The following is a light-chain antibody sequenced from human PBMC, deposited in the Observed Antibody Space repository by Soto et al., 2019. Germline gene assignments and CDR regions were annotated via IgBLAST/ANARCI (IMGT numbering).Light chain of an antibody. CDR1: SSNIGSNY. Sequence: QSALTQPPSASGTPGQRVTISCSGSSSNIGSNYVYWYQHLTGTAPKLLIYRNNQRPSGVPDRFSGSKSGTSAPLAISGLRSEDEADYYCATWDDSLSNYVFGTGTKVTVL. V-gene: IGLV1-47*01. CDR3: ATWDDSLSNYV. CDR2: RNN. J-gene: IGLJ1*01.